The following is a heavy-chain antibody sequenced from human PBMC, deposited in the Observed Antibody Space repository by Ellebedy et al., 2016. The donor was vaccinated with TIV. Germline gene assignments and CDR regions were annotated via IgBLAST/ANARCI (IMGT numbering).Heavy chain of an antibody. Sequence: GASLKISCAAFGFTLRGNAMSWVRQAPGKGLEWVSGIGGDLRTHYADPVKGRFTISRDDSQDTLFLEMNRLRVEDTAVYYCAKDLHHWSANDRWGQGTLVSVSS. CDR1: GFTLRGNA. D-gene: IGHD3-3*01. V-gene: IGHV3-23*01. CDR3: AKDLHHWSANDR. CDR2: IGGDLRT. J-gene: IGHJ5*02.